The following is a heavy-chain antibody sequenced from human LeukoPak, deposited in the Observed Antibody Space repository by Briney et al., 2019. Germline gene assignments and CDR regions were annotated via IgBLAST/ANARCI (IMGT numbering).Heavy chain of an antibody. D-gene: IGHD3-22*01. Sequence: PGGSLRLSCAASGFTFSSYGMSWVRQAPGKGLEWVSAISGSGGSTYYADSVKGRFTISRDNSKNTLNLHMNSLRAEDTAVYYCAKDPTHYRVWDYYETIGLSYWGQGTLVTVSS. CDR1: GFTFSSYG. V-gene: IGHV3-23*01. CDR2: ISGSGGST. J-gene: IGHJ4*02. CDR3: AKDPTHYRVWDYYETIGLSY.